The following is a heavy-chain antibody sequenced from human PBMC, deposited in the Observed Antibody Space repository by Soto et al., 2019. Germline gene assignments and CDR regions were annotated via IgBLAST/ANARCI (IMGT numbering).Heavy chain of an antibody. J-gene: IGHJ5*02. D-gene: IGHD2-2*03. CDR2: IYYSGST. V-gene: IGHV4-59*08. CDR1: GGSISSYY. CDR3: ASLGYCSSTSCPTSWFDP. Sequence: PSETLSLTCTVSGGSISSYYWSWIRQPPGKGLEWIGYIYYSGSTNYNPSLKSRVTISVDTSKNQFSLKLSSVTAADTAVYYCASLGYCSSTSCPTSWFDPWGQGTLVTVSS.